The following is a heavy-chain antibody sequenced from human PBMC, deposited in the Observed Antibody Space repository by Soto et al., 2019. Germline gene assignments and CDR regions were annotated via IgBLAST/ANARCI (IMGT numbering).Heavy chain of an antibody. CDR2: IYYSVST. D-gene: IGHD2-8*01. CDR3: ARLYAYYFDY. Sequence: SETLSLTCTVSGGSISSDYWSWIRQPPGKGLEWIGYIYYSVSTNYNPSLKSRVTISVDTSKNQFSLKLSSVTAADTAVYYCARLYAYYFDYWCQGTLFTVSS. CDR1: GGSISSDY. J-gene: IGHJ4*02. V-gene: IGHV4-59*13.